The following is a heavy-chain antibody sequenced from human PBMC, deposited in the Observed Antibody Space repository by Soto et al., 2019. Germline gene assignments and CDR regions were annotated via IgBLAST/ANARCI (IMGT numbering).Heavy chain of an antibody. CDR1: GGSIISSSYY. V-gene: IGHV4-39*01. CDR3: ARHRARNWFDP. Sequence: SETLSLTCIVSGGSIISSSYYLVCIRQPPGKGLEWIGSIYYSGSTYYNPSLKSRVTISVDTSKNQFSLKLSSVTAADTAVFYCARHRARNWFDPWGQGTLVNVSS. CDR2: IYYSGST. J-gene: IGHJ5*02. D-gene: IGHD6-6*01.